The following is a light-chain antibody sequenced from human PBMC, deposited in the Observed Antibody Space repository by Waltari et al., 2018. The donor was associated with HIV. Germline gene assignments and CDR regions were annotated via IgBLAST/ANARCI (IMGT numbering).Light chain of an antibody. CDR2: AAS. CDR1: QSVSSSY. J-gene: IGKJ2*01. CDR3: QQYGSSPYT. V-gene: IGKV3-20*01. Sequence: EIVLTQSPGTLSLSPGERATLSCRASQSVSSSYLAWYQQEPGQAPRLLIYAASRRATGIPDRFSGRGSGTDFTLTISGLEPEDFAVYYCQQYGSSPYTFGQGTNLEIK.